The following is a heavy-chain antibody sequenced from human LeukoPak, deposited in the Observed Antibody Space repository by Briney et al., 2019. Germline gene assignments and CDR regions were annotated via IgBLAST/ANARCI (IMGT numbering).Heavy chain of an antibody. Sequence: GGSLRLSCVVSGLVFTRYSARWSRQAPGKGLAWVSSVSGSGGGTHYAASVKGRFTISRDNSKNTVFLQMNSLRVEDTAKYYCANWEPDFYYMDVWGKGATVTVSS. V-gene: IGHV3-23*01. J-gene: IGHJ6*03. CDR3: ANWEPDFYYMDV. CDR2: VSGSGGGT. CDR1: GLVFTRYS. D-gene: IGHD1-26*01.